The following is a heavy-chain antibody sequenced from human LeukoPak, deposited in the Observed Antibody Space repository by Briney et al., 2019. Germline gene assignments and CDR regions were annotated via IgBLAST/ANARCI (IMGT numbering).Heavy chain of an antibody. Sequence: ASVKVSCKASGYTFTGYYMHWVRQAPGQGLEWMGIINPSGGGTSYAQKFQGRVTMTRDTSTSTVYMELSSLRSEDTAVYYCARDAGGSHKFDYWGQGTLVTVSS. CDR1: GYTFTGYY. D-gene: IGHD3-16*01. CDR3: ARDAGGSHKFDY. J-gene: IGHJ4*02. V-gene: IGHV1-46*01. CDR2: INPSGGGT.